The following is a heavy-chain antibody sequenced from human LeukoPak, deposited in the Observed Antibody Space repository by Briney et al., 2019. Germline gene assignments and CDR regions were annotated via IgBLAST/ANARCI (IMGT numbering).Heavy chain of an antibody. J-gene: IGHJ6*02. CDR2: ISASGSAT. V-gene: IGHV3-23*01. CDR3: ARDWATYYDFWSGPDV. Sequence: GGSLRLSCAASGFIFSNYGMNWVRQAPGKGLEWVAAISASGSATSYADSVKGRFTISRDNSKNTLYLQMNSLRAEDTAVYYCARDWATYYDFWSGPDVWGQGTTVTVSS. CDR1: GFIFSNYG. D-gene: IGHD3-3*01.